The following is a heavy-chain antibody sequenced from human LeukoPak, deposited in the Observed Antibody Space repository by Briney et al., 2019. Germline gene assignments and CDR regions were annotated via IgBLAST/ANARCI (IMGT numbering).Heavy chain of an antibody. CDR3: AKGSHVLLWFGELFPYY. Sequence: GGSLRLSCAASGFTFSSYAMSWVRQAPGKGLEWVSAISGSGSSTYYADSVKGRFTISRDNSKNTLYLQMNSLRAEDTAVYYCAKGSHVLLWFGELFPYYWGQGTLVTVSS. CDR2: ISGSGSST. J-gene: IGHJ4*02. V-gene: IGHV3-23*01. CDR1: GFTFSSYA. D-gene: IGHD3-10*01.